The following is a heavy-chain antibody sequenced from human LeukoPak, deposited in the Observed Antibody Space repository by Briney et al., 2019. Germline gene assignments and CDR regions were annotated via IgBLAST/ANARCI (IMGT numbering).Heavy chain of an antibody. CDR3: ARHIVVVSHRDYYYGMDV. D-gene: IGHD2-21*01. V-gene: IGHV4-59*01. Sequence: SETLSLTCTVSGGSISSYYWSWIRQPPGKGLEWIGYIYYSGSTNYNPSLKSRVTISVDTSKNQFSLKLSSVTAADTAVYYCARHIVVVSHRDYYYGMDVWGQGTTVTVSS. CDR1: GGSISSYY. J-gene: IGHJ6*02. CDR2: IYYSGST.